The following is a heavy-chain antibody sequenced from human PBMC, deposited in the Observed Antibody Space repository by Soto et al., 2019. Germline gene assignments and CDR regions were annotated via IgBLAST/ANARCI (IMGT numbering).Heavy chain of an antibody. J-gene: IGHJ5*02. D-gene: IGHD2-2*02. CDR3: AREYHP. CDR2: IYYSGST. CDR1: GGSVSTGSYY. Sequence: QVHLQESGPGLVKPSETLSLTCTVSGGSVSTGSYYWTWIRQPPGKGLEWIGHIYYSGSTNYNPALKSRVTISLDTSMNLFSLKLSSVTAADTAVYYCAREYHPWGQGTLVTVSS. V-gene: IGHV4-61*01.